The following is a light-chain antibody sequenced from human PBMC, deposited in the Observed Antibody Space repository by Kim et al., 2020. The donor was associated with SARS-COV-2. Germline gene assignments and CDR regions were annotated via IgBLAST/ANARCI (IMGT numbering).Light chain of an antibody. Sequence: LSPGERATVSCRASQSVSINYLAWYQQKPGQAHRLVIYAVSSRSSGIPDGFSGSGSGTDFTLTIIRLEPEDFAVYYCQQYGNSPWTFGQWTKLEI. CDR3: QQYGNSPWT. CDR1: QSVSINY. J-gene: IGKJ1*01. CDR2: AVS. V-gene: IGKV3-20*01.